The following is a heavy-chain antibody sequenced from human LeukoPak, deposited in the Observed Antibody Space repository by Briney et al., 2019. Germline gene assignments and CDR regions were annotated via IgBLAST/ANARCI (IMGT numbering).Heavy chain of an antibody. J-gene: IGHJ2*01. Sequence: GGSLRLSCAASGFTFSSYALHWVRQAPGKGLEWVAIISNDATNKHYADSVKGRFTISRDKSNNTLYLQMNSLSADDTAVYYCAREWPFDLWGRGTLVTVSP. D-gene: IGHD5-24*01. CDR1: GFTFSSYA. CDR2: ISNDATNK. CDR3: AREWPFDL. V-gene: IGHV3-30*04.